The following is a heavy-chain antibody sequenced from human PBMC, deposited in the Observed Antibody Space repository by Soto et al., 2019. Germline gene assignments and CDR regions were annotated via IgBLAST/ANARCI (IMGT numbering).Heavy chain of an antibody. D-gene: IGHD6-6*01. CDR3: AKEKSIDPPDSLAY. CDR2: ISGSCGSR. CDR1: GFTFSSYA. J-gene: IGHJ4*02. Sequence: GALRLSLAASGFTFSSYAFGWVRQGPGKGVEWGSAISGSCGSRYYADCGKGRCTISRDNSKNPLYRQIDSVRAENRAGCHVAKEKSIDPPDSLAYWAQGPRYTVPS. V-gene: IGHV3-23*01.